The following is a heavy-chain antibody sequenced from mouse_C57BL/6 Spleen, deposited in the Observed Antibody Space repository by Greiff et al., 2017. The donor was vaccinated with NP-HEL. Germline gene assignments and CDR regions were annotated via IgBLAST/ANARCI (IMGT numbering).Heavy chain of an antibody. Sequence: VKLMESGPGLVQPSQSLSITCTVSGFSLTSYGVHWVRQSPGKGLEWLGVIWSGGSTDYNAAFISRLSISKDNSKSQVFFKMNSLQADDTAIYYCARKPYYYGSSLYAMDYWGQGTSVTVSS. V-gene: IGHV2-2*01. D-gene: IGHD1-1*01. J-gene: IGHJ4*01. CDR3: ARKPYYYGSSLYAMDY. CDR1: GFSLTSYG. CDR2: IWSGGST.